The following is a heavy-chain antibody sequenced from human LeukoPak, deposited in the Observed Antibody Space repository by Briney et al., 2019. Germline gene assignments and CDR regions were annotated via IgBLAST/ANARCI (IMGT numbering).Heavy chain of an antibody. V-gene: IGHV3-30*18. CDR1: GFTFSSYG. CDR2: ISYDGSNK. J-gene: IGHJ4*02. Sequence: SGGSLRLSCAASGFTFSSYGMHWVRQAPGKGLEWVAVISYDGSNKYYADSVKGRFTVSRDNSKNTLYPQMNSLRAEDTAVYYCAKEGRDGFNYDYWGQGTLVTVSS. CDR3: AKEGRDGFNYDY. D-gene: IGHD5-24*01.